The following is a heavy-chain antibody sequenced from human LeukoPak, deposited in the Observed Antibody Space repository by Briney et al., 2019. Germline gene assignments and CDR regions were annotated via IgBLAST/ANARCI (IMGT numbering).Heavy chain of an antibody. CDR2: ISSSGSTI. V-gene: IGHV3-48*03. D-gene: IGHD3-3*01. Sequence: GSLRLSCAAPGFTSSSFEMSWVRHAPGKALEWLSYISSSGSTIYYADSVKGRFTISRDNAKNSLYLQMSTLRAKDTAVYDCARLKYYDFWSGYSSLDYWGQGTLVTVSS. J-gene: IGHJ4*02. CDR3: ARLKYYDFWSGYSSLDY. CDR1: GFTSSSFE.